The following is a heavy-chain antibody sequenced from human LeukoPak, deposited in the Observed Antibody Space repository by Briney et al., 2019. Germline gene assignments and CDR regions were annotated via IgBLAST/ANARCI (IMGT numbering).Heavy chain of an antibody. V-gene: IGHV1-2*02. CDR2: INPNSGGT. J-gene: IGHJ6*03. Sequence: ASVKVSCKASGYTFTGYYMHWVRQAPGQGLEWMGWINPNSGGTNYAQKFQGRVTMTRDTSISTAYMELSRLRSDDTAVYYCAAARWFGELLENYYYYYYMDVWGKGTTVTVSS. D-gene: IGHD3-10*01. CDR1: GYTFTGYY. CDR3: AAARWFGELLENYYYYYYMDV.